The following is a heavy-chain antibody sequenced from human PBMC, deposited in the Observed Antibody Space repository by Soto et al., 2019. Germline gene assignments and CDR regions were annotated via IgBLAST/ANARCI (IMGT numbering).Heavy chain of an antibody. CDR1: GFSLTTTGVG. CDR3: ALRIAARPFDS. J-gene: IGHJ4*02. V-gene: IGHV2-5*02. D-gene: IGHD6-6*01. Sequence: QISLKESGPALVKPTQTLTVTCSFSGFSLTTTGVGVGWIRQPPGKALEWLALIYWDDDERYNPSLKNRLTITKDTSKNLVVLTMTNVDPVDTATYYCALRIAARPFDSWGQGTLVTVSS. CDR2: IYWDDDE.